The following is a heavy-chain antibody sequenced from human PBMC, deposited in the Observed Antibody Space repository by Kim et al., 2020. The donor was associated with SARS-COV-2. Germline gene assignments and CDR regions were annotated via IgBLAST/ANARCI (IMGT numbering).Heavy chain of an antibody. CDR2: IYSGDKT. D-gene: IGHD2-2*01. J-gene: IGHJ4*02. CDR1: GFTVSSNY. CDR3: STNLPAAGAV. V-gene: IGHV3-66*01. Sequence: GGSLRLSCAASGFTVSSNYMSWLRQAPGKGLEWLSVIYSGDKTYYVVSVKRRLTIFRDNSKNTLFLQMSSLRIADTAVYYCSTNLPAAGAVWGQGTLVT.